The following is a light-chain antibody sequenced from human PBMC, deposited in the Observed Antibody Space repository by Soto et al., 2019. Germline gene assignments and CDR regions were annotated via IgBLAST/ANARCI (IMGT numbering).Light chain of an antibody. CDR2: AAS. V-gene: IGKV1-6*01. J-gene: IGKJ2*01. CDR3: LQDYIYPFS. CDR1: TDVRND. Sequence: AIQMTQSPSSLSASVGDRVTITCRASTDVRNDLGWYQQKPGKAPKFLIYAASSLQSGVPSRFSGSRSGTDFTLTISSLQPEDFATYYCLQDYIYPFSFGQGTKVEIK.